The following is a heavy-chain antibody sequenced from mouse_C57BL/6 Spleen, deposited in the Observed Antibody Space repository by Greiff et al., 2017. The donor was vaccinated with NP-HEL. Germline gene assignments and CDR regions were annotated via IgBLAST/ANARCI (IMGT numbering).Heavy chain of an antibody. J-gene: IGHJ2*01. Sequence: VQLQQSGPELVKPGASVKISCKASGYSFTDYNMTWVKQSTGKSLEWIGVINPNSGTTSYNQKFKGKATLTVDQSSSTAYMQLNRLTSEDSAGYYCARWGNYFDYWGQGTTLTVSS. CDR1: GYSFTDYN. CDR2: INPNSGTT. V-gene: IGHV1-39*01. CDR3: ARWGNYFDY.